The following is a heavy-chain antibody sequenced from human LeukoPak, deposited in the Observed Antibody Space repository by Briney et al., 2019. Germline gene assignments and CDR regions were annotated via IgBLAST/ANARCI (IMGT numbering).Heavy chain of an antibody. CDR1: GFTFSSYG. Sequence: GGSLRLSCAASGFTFSSYGMHWVRQAPGKGLEWVAFIRYDGSNKYYADSVKGRFTISRDNSKNTLYLQMNSLRAEDTAVYYCAKVQSSRLPEGLEWGQGTLVTVSS. CDR3: AKVQSSRLPEGLE. CDR2: IRYDGSNK. J-gene: IGHJ4*02. V-gene: IGHV3-30*02. D-gene: IGHD6-25*01.